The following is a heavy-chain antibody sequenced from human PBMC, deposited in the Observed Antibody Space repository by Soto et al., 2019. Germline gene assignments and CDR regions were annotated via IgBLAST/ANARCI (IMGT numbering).Heavy chain of an antibody. V-gene: IGHV4-59*01. D-gene: IGHD2-15*01. CDR3: AGIVMTPWVFDY. CDR2: IYYSGSI. J-gene: IGHJ4*02. Sequence: PSETLSPTLNDSGGSMSKFYWSSIRHPPWKVLEWSGYIYYSGSINYNPSLKSRVTMSVDTSKNQFSLKLSSVTSADKAVYYCAGIVMTPWVFDYWGQGTLDTV. CDR1: GGSMSKFY.